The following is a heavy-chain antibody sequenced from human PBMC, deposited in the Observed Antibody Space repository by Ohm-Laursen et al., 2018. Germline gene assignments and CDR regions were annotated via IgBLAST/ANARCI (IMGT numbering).Heavy chain of an antibody. D-gene: IGHD6-19*01. CDR3: AKGSRTSGWPN. V-gene: IGHV3-23*01. CDR1: GFTFSRYW. Sequence: SLRLSCAASGFTFSRYWMTWVRQAPGKGLEWVSAITDSGGSTFYADSVKGRFTISRDNSKNMLYLQMNSLRAEDTAIYYCAKGSRTSGWPNWGQGTLVTVSS. CDR2: ITDSGGST. J-gene: IGHJ4*02.